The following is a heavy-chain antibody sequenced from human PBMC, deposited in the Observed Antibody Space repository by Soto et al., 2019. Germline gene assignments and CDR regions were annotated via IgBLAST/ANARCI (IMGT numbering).Heavy chain of an antibody. Sequence: SGPTLVNPTQTLTLTCTFSGFSLSTSGMCVSWIRQPPGKALEWLALIDWDDDKYYSTSLKTRLTISKDTSKNQVVLTMTNMDTVDTAKYYCARIRKYYDFWSGYGYYYYGMDVWGQGTTVIVSS. V-gene: IGHV2-70*01. CDR3: ARIRKYYDFWSGYGYYYYGMDV. J-gene: IGHJ6*02. D-gene: IGHD3-3*01. CDR2: IDWDDDK. CDR1: GFSLSTSGMC.